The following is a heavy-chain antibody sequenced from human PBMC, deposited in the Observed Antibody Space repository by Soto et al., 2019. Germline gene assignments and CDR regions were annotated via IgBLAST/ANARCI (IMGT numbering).Heavy chain of an antibody. CDR1: GGTFSSYA. Sequence: SVKVSCKASGGTFSSYAISWVRQAPGQGLEWMGGIIPIFGTANYAQKFQGRVTITADESTSTAYMELSSLRSEDTAVYYCARESRQLARPGRYYFDYWGQGTQVTVSS. CDR3: ARESRQLARPGRYYFDY. CDR2: IIPIFGTA. V-gene: IGHV1-69*13. J-gene: IGHJ4*02. D-gene: IGHD6-6*01.